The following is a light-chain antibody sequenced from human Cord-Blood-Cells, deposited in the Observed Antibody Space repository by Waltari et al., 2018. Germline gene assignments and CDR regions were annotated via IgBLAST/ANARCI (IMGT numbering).Light chain of an antibody. Sequence: QSALTQPRPVSGSPGQAVTISCTGTSSDVGGYNYVSWYQHPPGKAPKLMISDVSKRPSGVPDRFSGSKSGNTASLTISGLQAEDEADYYCCSYAGSYTLFGGGTKLTVL. V-gene: IGLV2-11*01. J-gene: IGLJ2*01. CDR2: DVS. CDR3: CSYAGSYTL. CDR1: SSDVGGYNY.